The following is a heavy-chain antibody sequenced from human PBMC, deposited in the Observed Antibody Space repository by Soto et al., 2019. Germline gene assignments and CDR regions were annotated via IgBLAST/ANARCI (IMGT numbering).Heavy chain of an antibody. CDR1: GGTFSSYA. V-gene: IGHV1-69*13. CDR3: ASQTLPYRNTGVCYTPDAFDI. J-gene: IGHJ3*02. CDR2: IIPIFGTA. Sequence: VASVKVSCKASGGTFSSYAISWVRQAPGQGLEWMGGIIPIFGTANYAQKFQGRVTITADESTSTAYMELSSLRSEDTAVYYCASQTLPYRNTGVCYTPDAFDIWGQGTMVTVSS. D-gene: IGHD2-8*01.